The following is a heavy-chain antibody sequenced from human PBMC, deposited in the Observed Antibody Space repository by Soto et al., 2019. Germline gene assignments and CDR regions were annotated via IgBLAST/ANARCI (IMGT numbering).Heavy chain of an antibody. CDR1: GFTFSNYG. V-gene: IGHV3-33*01. J-gene: IGHJ6*02. CDR2: IWYDGRSK. CDR3: GRVDRYYGMDV. Sequence: QVQLVESGGGVVQPGRSLRLSCAASGFTFSNYGLHWVRQAPGKGLEWVADIWYDGRSKNYVDSVKGRFTISRDNSKNTLYLEMNSLRAEDSAVYYCGRVDRYYGMDVWGQGTMVTVSS.